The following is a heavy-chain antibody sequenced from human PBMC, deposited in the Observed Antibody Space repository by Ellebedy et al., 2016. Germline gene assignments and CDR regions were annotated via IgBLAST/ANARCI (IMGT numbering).Heavy chain of an antibody. CDR3: AKAIADGISY. V-gene: IGHV3-30*18. D-gene: IGHD6-13*01. CDR2: ISYDGSNK. Sequence: GGSLRLSXAASGFTFSSYGMHWVRQAPGKGLEWVAVISYDGSNKYYADSVKGRFTISRDNAKNTLYLQMNSLRAEDTGVYYCAKAIADGISYWGQGALVTVSS. J-gene: IGHJ4*02. CDR1: GFTFSSYG.